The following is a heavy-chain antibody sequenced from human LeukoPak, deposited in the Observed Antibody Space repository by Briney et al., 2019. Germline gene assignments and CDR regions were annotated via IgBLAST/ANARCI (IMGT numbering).Heavy chain of an antibody. V-gene: IGHV1-18*01. J-gene: IGHJ6*03. CDR3: ANVAKGRYFFYYMDV. CDR2: ISPYNSYR. CDR1: GHSSNTFG. D-gene: IGHD2-15*01. Sequence: ASVKVSFKSSGHSSNTFGITWVRQAPGQGLEWIGWISPYNSYRKYADKFQGRGTMTTDTSTTTSYMELRSLRSDDTAVYFCANVAKGRYFFYYMDVWGKGTTVTVS.